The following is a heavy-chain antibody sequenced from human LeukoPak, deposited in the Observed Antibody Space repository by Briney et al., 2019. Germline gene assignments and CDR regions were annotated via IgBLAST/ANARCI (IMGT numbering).Heavy chain of an antibody. J-gene: IGHJ4*02. CDR2: ISGSGGST. CDR1: GFTFSSYG. V-gene: IGHV3-23*01. Sequence: GGTLRLSCAASGFTFSSYGMSWVRQAPGKGLEWVSAISGSGGSTYYADSVKGRFTISRDNSKNTLYLQMNSLRAEDTAVYYCANSPDGAFDYWGQGTLVTVSS. CDR3: ANSPDGAFDY.